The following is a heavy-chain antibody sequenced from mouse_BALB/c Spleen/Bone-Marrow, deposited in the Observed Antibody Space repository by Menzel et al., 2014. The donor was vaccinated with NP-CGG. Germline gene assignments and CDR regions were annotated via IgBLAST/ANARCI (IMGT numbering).Heavy chain of an antibody. CDR2: ISYSDNT. CDR1: GDSITSGY. V-gene: IGHV3-8*02. CDR3: ARLGGYYAWFAY. Sequence: VQLQQSGPSLVKPSQPLSLPCSVTGDSITSGYWNWIRKFPGNKLEFMGYISYSDNTYFNPSLKSRISITRDTSKNQYYLQLNSVTTEDTATYYCARLGGYYAWFAYWGQGTLVTVSA. J-gene: IGHJ3*01. D-gene: IGHD2-3*01.